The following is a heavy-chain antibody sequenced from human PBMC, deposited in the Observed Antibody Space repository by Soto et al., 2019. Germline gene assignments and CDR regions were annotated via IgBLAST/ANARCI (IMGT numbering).Heavy chain of an antibody. CDR3: ARGFNILRGTRKTTVTSRMYYFDY. V-gene: IGHV4-34*01. J-gene: IGHJ4*02. D-gene: IGHD4-17*01. CDR2: INHSGST. CDR1: GGSFSGYY. Sequence: QVQLQQWGAGLLKPSETLSLTCAVYGGSFSGYYWSWIRQPPGKGLEWIGEINHSGSTNYNPSLKSRVTISVDTSKNQFSLKLSSVTAADTAVYYCARGFNILRGTRKTTVTSRMYYFDYWGQGTLVTVSS.